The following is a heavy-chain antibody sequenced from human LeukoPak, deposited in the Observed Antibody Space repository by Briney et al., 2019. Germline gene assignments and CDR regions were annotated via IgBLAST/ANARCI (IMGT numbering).Heavy chain of an antibody. D-gene: IGHD3-16*01. J-gene: IGHJ4*02. Sequence: GGSLRLSCAASGFTVSSNYMSWVRQAPGKGLEWVSVIYSGGSTYYAGSVKGRFTISRDNSKNTLYLQMNSLRAEDTAVYYCASGVFGAQPDYWGQGTLVTVSS. V-gene: IGHV3-53*01. CDR2: IYSGGST. CDR3: ASGVFGAQPDY. CDR1: GFTVSSNY.